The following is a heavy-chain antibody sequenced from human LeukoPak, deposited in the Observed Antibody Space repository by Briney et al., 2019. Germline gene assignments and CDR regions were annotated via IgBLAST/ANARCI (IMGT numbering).Heavy chain of an antibody. D-gene: IGHD4-17*01. CDR1: GFTFSEYA. V-gene: IGHV3-23*01. CDR3: ARDPNGDYVGAFDM. J-gene: IGHJ3*02. CDR2: IRGGGEGP. Sequence: GGSLRLSCVASGFTFSEYAMRWVRQSPGKGPEGVAAIRGGGEGPFYADSVRGRFTISRDNTKYTLCLQMDSLRAEDTAVYYCARDPNGDYVGAFDMWGPGTMVTVSS.